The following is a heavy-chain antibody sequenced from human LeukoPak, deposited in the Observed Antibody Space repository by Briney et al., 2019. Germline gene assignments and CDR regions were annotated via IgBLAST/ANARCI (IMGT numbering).Heavy chain of an antibody. D-gene: IGHD6-13*01. CDR3: VRGGIQVSGIDEIDY. CDR2: VGISGDK. Sequence: RAGGSLRLSCAASGFTFRSYGMHWVRQVAGKGLEWVSAVGISGDKDYAGSVKGRFTISRQNAKNSLYLQMNSLTAGDTAVYYCVRGGIQVSGIDEIDYWGQGTLVTVSS. CDR1: GFTFRSYG. J-gene: IGHJ4*02. V-gene: IGHV3-13*01.